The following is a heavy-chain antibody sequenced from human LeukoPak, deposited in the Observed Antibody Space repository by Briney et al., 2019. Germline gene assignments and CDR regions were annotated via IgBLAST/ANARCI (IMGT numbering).Heavy chain of an antibody. CDR3: ARDSAYGSGRGRFDP. CDR2: IWYDGSNK. Sequence: GGSLRRSCAASGFTFSNYAMHWVRQAPGKGLQWVAVIWYDGSNKYYSDSVKGRFTISRDNSKNTVYLQMNSLRAEDTAMYYCARDSAYGSGRGRFDPWGQGTLVTVSS. V-gene: IGHV3-33*01. J-gene: IGHJ5*02. CDR1: GFTFSNYA. D-gene: IGHD3-10*01.